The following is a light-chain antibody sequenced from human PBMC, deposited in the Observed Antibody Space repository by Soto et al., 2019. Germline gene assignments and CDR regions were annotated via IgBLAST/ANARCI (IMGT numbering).Light chain of an antibody. CDR1: QSVNNN. J-gene: IGKJ4*01. Sequence: EIVMTQSPATLSVSPGERATLFCRASQSVNNNFLAWYQQKPGKAPRLLIHGASTRATGIPARFSGSGSGTEFTLTISSLQSEDFAVYYCQQYSAWPLTFGGGTKVEIK. CDR2: GAS. CDR3: QQYSAWPLT. V-gene: IGKV3-15*01.